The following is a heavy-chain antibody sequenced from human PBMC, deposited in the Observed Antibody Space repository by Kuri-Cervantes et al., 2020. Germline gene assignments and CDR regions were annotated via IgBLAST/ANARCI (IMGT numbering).Heavy chain of an antibody. CDR1: GYSISSGYY. Sequence: GSLRLSCTVSGYSISSGYYWGWIRQPPGKGLEWIGSIYHSGSTYYNPSLKSRVTISVDKSKNQFSLKLSSVTAADTAVYYCARSVWVTTAFDYWGQGTLVTVSS. CDR2: IYHSGST. CDR3: ARSVWVTTAFDY. V-gene: IGHV4-38-2*02. J-gene: IGHJ4*02. D-gene: IGHD4-17*01.